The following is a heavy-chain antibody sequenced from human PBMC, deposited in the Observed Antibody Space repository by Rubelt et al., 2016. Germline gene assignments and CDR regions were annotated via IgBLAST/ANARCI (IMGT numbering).Heavy chain of an antibody. V-gene: IGHV3-13*04. Sequence: EVQLLESGGGLAQPGGSLRLSCAASGFTFSSYDMHWVRQATGKGLEWVSAIGTAGDTYYPGSVKGRFTIYRENAKKALYLRMNSLRAEDTAVYYCAREGGRKDDYWGQGTLVAVSS. J-gene: IGHJ4*02. CDR3: AREGGRKDDY. CDR2: IGTAGDT. CDR1: GFTFSSYD.